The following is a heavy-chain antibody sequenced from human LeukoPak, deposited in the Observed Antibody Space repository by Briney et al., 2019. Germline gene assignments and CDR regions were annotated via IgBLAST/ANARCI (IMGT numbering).Heavy chain of an antibody. CDR1: GFTFSTYA. J-gene: IGHJ4*02. D-gene: IGHD2-2*01. Sequence: GGSLRLSCSASGFTFSTYAMHWVRQAPGKGLEYVSAVGTNGTSTYYADSVRGRFTISRDNSENTLYLQMSSLIPEDPALYYCVKASLVVYSPSFDYWGQGTLVTVSS. V-gene: IGHV3-64D*06. CDR2: VGTNGTST. CDR3: VKASLVVYSPSFDY.